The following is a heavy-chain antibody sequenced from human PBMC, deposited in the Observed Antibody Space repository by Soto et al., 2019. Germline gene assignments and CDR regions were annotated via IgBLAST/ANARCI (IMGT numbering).Heavy chain of an antibody. J-gene: IGHJ4*02. CDR2: ISGSGGST. D-gene: IGHD1-26*01. V-gene: IGHV3-23*01. CDR3: AKVWSGSYFDY. Sequence: GSLRLSCAASGFTFTTYVMSWVRQAPGKGLEWVSGISGSGGSTDYADSVKGRFTISRDNSKNTLYLQMNSLRAEDTAVYYCAKVWSGSYFDYWGQGTLVTVSS. CDR1: GFTFTTYV.